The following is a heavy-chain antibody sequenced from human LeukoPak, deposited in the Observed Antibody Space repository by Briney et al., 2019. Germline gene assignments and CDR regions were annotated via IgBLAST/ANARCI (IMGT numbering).Heavy chain of an antibody. V-gene: IGHV4-34*01. Sequence: SETLSLACAVYGGSFSGYYWSWIRQPPGKGLEWIGEINHSGSTNYNPSLKSRVTISVDTSKNQFSLKLSSVTAADTAVYYCARGHYSSSWYNWFDPWGQGTLVTVSS. CDR3: ARGHYSSSWYNWFDP. J-gene: IGHJ5*02. D-gene: IGHD6-13*01. CDR1: GGSFSGYY. CDR2: INHSGST.